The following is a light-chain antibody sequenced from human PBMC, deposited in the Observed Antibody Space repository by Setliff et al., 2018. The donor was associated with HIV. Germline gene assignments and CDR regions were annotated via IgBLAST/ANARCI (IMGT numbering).Light chain of an antibody. CDR3: CSYASYSTYV. CDR1: SSDVGNYNL. Sequence: QPVLAQPASVSGSPGQSITISCTGTSSDVGNYNLVSWYQQHPGKAPKIMIYEVTKRPSGVSDRFSGSKSGNTASLTISWLQADDEADYYCCSYASYSTYVFGSGTKVTVL. V-gene: IGLV2-23*02. CDR2: EVT. J-gene: IGLJ1*01.